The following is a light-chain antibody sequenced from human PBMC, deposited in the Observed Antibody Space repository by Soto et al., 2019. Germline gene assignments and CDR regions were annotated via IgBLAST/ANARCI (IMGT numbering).Light chain of an antibody. CDR2: DAS. J-gene: IGKJ1*01. CDR3: QQYNSYSWT. Sequence: DIQMTQSPSTLSASVGDRVTITCRASQSISRCLAWYQQKPGKAPKLLIYDASSLESGVPSRFSGSGSGTEFTLTISSLQPDDIATYYCQQYNSYSWTFGQGTKVDIK. V-gene: IGKV1-5*01. CDR1: QSISRC.